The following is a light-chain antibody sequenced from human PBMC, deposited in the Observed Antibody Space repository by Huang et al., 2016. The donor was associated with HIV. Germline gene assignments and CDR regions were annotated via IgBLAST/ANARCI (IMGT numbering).Light chain of an antibody. CDR2: FAS. CDR1: QCISNF. CDR3: QQHYSPSSIT. Sequence: DIQMTQSPSSLSASVGDRVTITCRVIQCISNFLNWYHQKPGRAPNLLIYFASTLQSGVPSRFSGSGSGTDFTLTITSLQPEDFATYYCQQHYSPSSITFGQGTRLEIK. J-gene: IGKJ5*01. V-gene: IGKV1-39*01.